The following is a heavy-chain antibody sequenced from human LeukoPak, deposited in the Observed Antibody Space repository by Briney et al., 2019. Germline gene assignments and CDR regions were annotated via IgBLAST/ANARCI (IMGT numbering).Heavy chain of an antibody. V-gene: IGHV1-8*01. J-gene: IGHJ4*02. CDR2: MNPNSGNT. CDR3: AREYYDILTGQYYFDY. D-gene: IGHD3-9*01. CDR1: GYTFTSYD. Sequence: VASVKVSCKASGYTFTSYDINWLRQATGQGLEWMGWMNPNSGNTGYAQKFQGRVTMTRNTSISTAYMELSSLRSEDTAVYYCAREYYDILTGQYYFDYWGQGTLVTVSS.